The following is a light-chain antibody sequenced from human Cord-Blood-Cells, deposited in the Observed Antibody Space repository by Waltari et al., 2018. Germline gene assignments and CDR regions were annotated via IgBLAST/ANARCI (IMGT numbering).Light chain of an antibody. J-gene: IGLJ3*02. CDR3: SSYPSSSTLV. CDR1: SSDAGGYNY. V-gene: IGLV2-14*01. Sequence: QSALTQPASVSGSPGQSIPISCTGNSSDAGGYNYVSWHQQHPGKAPNLIIYDVSKRPSGVSNRFSGSKSGNTASLTISGLQAEDEADYYCSSYPSSSTLVFGGGTKLTVL. CDR2: DVS.